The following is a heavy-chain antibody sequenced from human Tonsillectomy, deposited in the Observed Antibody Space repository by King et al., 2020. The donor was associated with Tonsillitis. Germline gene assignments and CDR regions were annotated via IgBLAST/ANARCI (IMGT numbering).Heavy chain of an antibody. Sequence: VQLVESGGGLVQPGGSLRLSCAASGLIVSDNYMSWVRQAPGKGLEWVSIIYSDGSTFYADSVKDRFTISADISNNTLYLHINTLQVGDTAVYYCASDSSPRYPFENWGQGTLVTVSS. V-gene: IGHV3-66*01. CDR1: GLIVSDNY. J-gene: IGHJ4*02. CDR2: IYSDGST. CDR3: ASDSSPRYPFEN. D-gene: IGHD2-2*01.